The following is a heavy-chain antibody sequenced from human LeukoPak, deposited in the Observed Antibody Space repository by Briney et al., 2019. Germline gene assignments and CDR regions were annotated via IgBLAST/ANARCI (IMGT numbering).Heavy chain of an antibody. CDR2: IYYSGST. V-gene: IGHV4-59*11. CDR1: GASISSHY. Sequence: PSETLSLTCTVPGASISSHYWSWIRQPPGKGLEWIGYIYYSGSTNYNPSLKSRVTISVDTSKTHFSLKLSSVTAADTAVYYCARYIVVVPDHYYMDVWGKGTTVTVSS. J-gene: IGHJ6*03. D-gene: IGHD2-2*01. CDR3: ARYIVVVPDHYYMDV.